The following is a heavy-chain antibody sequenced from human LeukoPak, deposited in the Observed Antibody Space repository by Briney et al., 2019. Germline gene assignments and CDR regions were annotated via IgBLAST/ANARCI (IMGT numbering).Heavy chain of an antibody. Sequence: SVKVSCKASGFTFSTSVMHWVRQTRGQRREWIGWIVVGSGSTNYAQNFQGRVTLTRDMSTSTAYMEVSSLTSEDTATYYCAAELKVGDVYFDPWGQGTLVTVSS. CDR3: AAELKVGDVYFDP. V-gene: IGHV1-58*02. D-gene: IGHD3-3*01. J-gene: IGHJ5*02. CDR2: IVVGSGST. CDR1: GFTFSTSV.